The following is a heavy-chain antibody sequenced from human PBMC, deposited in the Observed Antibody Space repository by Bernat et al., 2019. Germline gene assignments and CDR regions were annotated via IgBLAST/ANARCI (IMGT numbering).Heavy chain of an antibody. D-gene: IGHD3-10*01. J-gene: IGHJ6*02. CDR1: GFTFSSYG. CDR3: AGQHGSGRYYNDYYYGMDV. V-gene: IGHV3-33*01. Sequence: QVQLVESGGGVVQPGRSLRLSCAASGFTFSSYGMHWVRQAPGKGLEWVAVVWYDGSNKYYAGCVKGRFTISRDNSKNTLYLQMNSLRAEDTVVDYWAGQHGSGRYYNDYYYGMDVWGQGTTVTVSS. CDR2: VWYDGSNK.